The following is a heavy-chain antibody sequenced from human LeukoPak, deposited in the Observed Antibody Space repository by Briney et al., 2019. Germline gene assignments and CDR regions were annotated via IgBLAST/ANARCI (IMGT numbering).Heavy chain of an antibody. CDR3: ARSPTGFDY. D-gene: IGHD1-14*01. V-gene: IGHV1-8*03. CDR2: MNPNSGNT. CDR1: GYTFTSHD. Sequence: ASVKVSCKASGYTFTSHDINWVRQAPGQGLEWMGWMNPNSGNTGYAQKFQGRVTITRNTSISTAYMELSSLRSEDTAVYYCARSPTGFDYWGQGTLVTVSS. J-gene: IGHJ4*02.